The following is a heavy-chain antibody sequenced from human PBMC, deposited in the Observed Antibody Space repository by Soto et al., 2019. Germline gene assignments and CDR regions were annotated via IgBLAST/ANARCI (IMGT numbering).Heavy chain of an antibody. J-gene: IGHJ4*02. Sequence: VGVGWIRQPPGKALEWLALIYWNDDKRYSPSLKSRLTITKDTSKNQVVLTMTNMDPVDTATYYCAHVSGYYDSSGYVGYFDYWGQGTLVTVSS. CDR2: IYWNDDK. CDR3: AHVSGYYDSSGYVGYFDY. CDR1: VG. D-gene: IGHD3-22*01. V-gene: IGHV2-5*01.